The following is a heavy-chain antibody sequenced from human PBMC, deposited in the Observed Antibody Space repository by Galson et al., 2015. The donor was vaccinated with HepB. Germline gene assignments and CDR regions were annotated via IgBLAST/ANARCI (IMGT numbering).Heavy chain of an antibody. CDR3: TRIALSESYWYFDY. J-gene: IGHJ4*02. D-gene: IGHD1-26*01. V-gene: IGHV3-48*01. Sequence: LSCXASGXXXSSYTMXXVRXXPGKGLEWXXXISTTSDNKFSADSVKGRFIISRDNAKNLLNLQMNSLRAEDTAVYYCTRIALSESYWYFDYWGXGTLVXXSS. CDR2: ISTTSDNK. CDR1: GXXXSSYT.